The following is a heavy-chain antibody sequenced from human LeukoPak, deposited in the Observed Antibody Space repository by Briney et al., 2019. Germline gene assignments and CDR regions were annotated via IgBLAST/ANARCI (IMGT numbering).Heavy chain of an antibody. Sequence: PSETLSLTCTVSGGSISSYYWSWIRQPPGKGLEWIGYIYYSGSTNYNPSLKSRVTISVDTSKNQFSLKLSSVTAADTAVYYCARASSAYYDFWRGYPNWFDPWGQGTLVTVSS. V-gene: IGHV4-59*01. D-gene: IGHD3-3*01. CDR3: ARASSAYYDFWRGYPNWFDP. J-gene: IGHJ5*02. CDR1: GGSISSYY. CDR2: IYYSGST.